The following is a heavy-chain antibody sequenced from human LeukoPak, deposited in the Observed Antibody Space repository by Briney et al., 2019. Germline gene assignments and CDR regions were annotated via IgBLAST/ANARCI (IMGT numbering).Heavy chain of an antibody. V-gene: IGHV3-48*03. CDR2: ISSSGSTI. Sequence: GGSLRLSCAASGFTFSSYEMNWVRQAPGKGLEWVSYISSSGSTIYYADSVKGRFTISRDNAKNSLYLQMNSLRAEDTAVYYCARGGEYDYVWGSYRYPGIDYWGQGTLVTVSS. CDR1: GFTFSSYE. D-gene: IGHD3-16*02. J-gene: IGHJ4*02. CDR3: ARGGEYDYVWGSYRYPGIDY.